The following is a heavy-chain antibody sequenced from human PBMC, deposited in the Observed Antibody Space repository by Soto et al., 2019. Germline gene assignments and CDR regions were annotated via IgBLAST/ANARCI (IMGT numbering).Heavy chain of an antibody. V-gene: IGHV1-69*13. Sequence: SVKVSCKASGGTFSSYAISWVRQAPGQWLEWMGGIIPIFGTANYAQKFQGRVTITADESTSTAYMELSSLRSEDTAVYYCARGSRSYYFDYWGQGTLVTVSS. CDR3: ARGSRSYYFDY. J-gene: IGHJ4*02. D-gene: IGHD5-18*01. CDR1: GGTFSSYA. CDR2: IIPIFGTA.